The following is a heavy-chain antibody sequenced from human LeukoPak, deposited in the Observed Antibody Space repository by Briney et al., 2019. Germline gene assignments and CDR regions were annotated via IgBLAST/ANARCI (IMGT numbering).Heavy chain of an antibody. CDR2: INPNSGGT. D-gene: IGHD2-2*01. Sequence: ASVKVSCKASGYTFTGYYMHWVRQAPGQGLEWMGWINPNSGGTNYAQRFQGRVTMTRDTSISTAYMELSRLRSDDTAVYYCARARSLVGSSTSVRYWGQGTLVTVSS. CDR3: ARARSLVGSSTSVRY. J-gene: IGHJ4*02. CDR1: GYTFTGYY. V-gene: IGHV1-2*02.